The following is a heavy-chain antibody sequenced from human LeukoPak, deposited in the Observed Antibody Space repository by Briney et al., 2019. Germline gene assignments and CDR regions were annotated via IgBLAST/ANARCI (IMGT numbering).Heavy chain of an antibody. CDR3: AKDMMAIVGGTTSAFDM. CDR1: GFSFDDYA. Sequence: GRSLRLSCAASGFSFDDYATHWVRQAPGKGLEWVSGINWNSGSIDYAESVKGRFTISRDNAKNSMYLQMNSLRAEDTALYYCAKDMMAIVGGTTSAFDMWGQGTMVTVSS. V-gene: IGHV3-9*01. J-gene: IGHJ3*02. CDR2: INWNSGSI. D-gene: IGHD1-26*01.